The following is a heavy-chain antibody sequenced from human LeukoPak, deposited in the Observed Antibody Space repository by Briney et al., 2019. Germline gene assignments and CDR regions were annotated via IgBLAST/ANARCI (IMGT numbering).Heavy chain of an antibody. J-gene: IGHJ4*02. CDR1: GFTFSSFW. Sequence: GGSLRLSCAGSGFTFSSFWMGWVRQAPGKGLEWVANIKQDGSERYYVDSVKGRFTISRDNAKNSLYLQINNLRAEDTAVYYCARNTYYDFWTDYLFDYWGQGTLVTVSS. V-gene: IGHV3-7*01. D-gene: IGHD3-3*01. CDR3: ARNTYYDFWTDYLFDY. CDR2: IKQDGSER.